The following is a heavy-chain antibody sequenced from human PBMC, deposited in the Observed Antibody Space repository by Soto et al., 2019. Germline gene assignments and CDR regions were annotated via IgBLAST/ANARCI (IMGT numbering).Heavy chain of an antibody. D-gene: IGHD3-10*01. CDR3: PRGLRKGRYLDL. Sequence: QVQLVESGGGVVQPGRSLRLSCAASGFTFSTYGMHWVRQAPGKGLEWVAVIWSDGSNIYYADSVKGRFTISRDNSKNTLYLQMNSLSVDDTAVYYGPRGLRKGRYLDLWGGGTQVAV. V-gene: IGHV3-33*01. CDR2: IWSDGSNI. J-gene: IGHJ2*01. CDR1: GFTFSTYG.